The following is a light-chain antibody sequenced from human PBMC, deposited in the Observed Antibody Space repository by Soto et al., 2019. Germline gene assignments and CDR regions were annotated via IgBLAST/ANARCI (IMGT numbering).Light chain of an antibody. CDR3: QQHGDYPLS. CDR2: GAT. Sequence: DIQMTQSPSTLSASVGDRVTITCRASQNINNWLAWSQQKPGKAPKVLIYGATTLASGVPSRFSGSGSGTEFTLTINGLQSEDFATYYCQQHGDYPLSFGPGTKVDV. CDR1: QNINNW. J-gene: IGKJ3*01. V-gene: IGKV1-5*03.